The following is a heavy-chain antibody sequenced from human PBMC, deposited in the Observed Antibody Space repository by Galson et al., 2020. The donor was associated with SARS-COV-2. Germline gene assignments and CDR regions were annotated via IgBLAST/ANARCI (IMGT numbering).Heavy chain of an antibody. CDR3: ARRGDRVRGVIPSVVDYGMDV. V-gene: IGHV1-2*02. CDR2: INPNSGGT. D-gene: IGHD3-10*01. CDR1: GYTFTGYY. Sequence: ASVKVSCKASGYTFTGYYMHWVRQAPGQGLEWMGWINPNSGGTNYAQKFQGRVTMTRDTSISTAYMELSRLRSDDTAVCYCARRGDRVRGVIPSVVDYGMDVWGQGTTVTVSS. J-gene: IGHJ6*02.